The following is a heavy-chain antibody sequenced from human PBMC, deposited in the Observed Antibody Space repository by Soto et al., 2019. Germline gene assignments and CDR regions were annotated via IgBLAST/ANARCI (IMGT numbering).Heavy chain of an antibody. CDR2: INPSGGST. D-gene: IGHD6-19*01. V-gene: IGHV1-46*01. CDR1: GYTFTSPY. Sequence: ASVKVSCKASGYTFTSPYMHWVRQAPGQGLEWMGIINPSGGSTSYAQKFQGRVTMTRDTSTSTFYMELNSLISEDTAVYYCARDQPIAVAGTVSSGVFDYGGQVTLFTISS. CDR3: ARDQPIAVAGTVSSGVFDY. J-gene: IGHJ4*02.